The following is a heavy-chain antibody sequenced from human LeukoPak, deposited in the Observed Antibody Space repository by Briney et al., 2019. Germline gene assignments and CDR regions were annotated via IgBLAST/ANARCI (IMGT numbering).Heavy chain of an antibody. Sequence: SETLSLTCTVSGGSINNYYWNWIRQPPGKGLEWIGSIYHSGNTNYNPSLKNRVTISVDTSKNQFSLRLGSVTAADTAVYDCARYQSSSGLGYWGQGTLVTVSS. V-gene: IGHV4-59*08. D-gene: IGHD6-25*01. J-gene: IGHJ4*02. CDR3: ARYQSSSGLGY. CDR1: GGSINNYY. CDR2: IYHSGNT.